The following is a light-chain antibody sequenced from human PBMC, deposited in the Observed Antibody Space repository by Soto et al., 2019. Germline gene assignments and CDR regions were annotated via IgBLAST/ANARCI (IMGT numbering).Light chain of an antibody. CDR3: QQYGPSPWT. Sequence: EIVLTQSPGTLSLSPGERATLSCRTSQSVSSAHLAWYQQKPGQAPRLLIHGTSSRATGIPDRFSGSGSGTDFTLTISRLEPEDFAVYFCQQYGPSPWTFGQGTKVEIK. V-gene: IGKV3-20*01. CDR1: QSVSSAH. CDR2: GTS. J-gene: IGKJ1*01.